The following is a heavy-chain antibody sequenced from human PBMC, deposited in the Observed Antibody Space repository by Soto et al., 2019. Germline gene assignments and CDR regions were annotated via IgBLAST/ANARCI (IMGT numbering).Heavy chain of an antibody. Sequence: SQTLSLTCAISGDSVSSNSAAWNWIRQSPSRGLEWLGRTYYRSKWYNDYAVSVKSRITINPDTSKNQFSLQLNSVTPEDTAVYYCARDKYCSGGSCYLYNWFDPWGQGTLVTVS. V-gene: IGHV6-1*01. CDR2: TYYRSKWYN. CDR1: GDSVSSNSAA. J-gene: IGHJ5*02. CDR3: ARDKYCSGGSCYLYNWFDP. D-gene: IGHD2-15*01.